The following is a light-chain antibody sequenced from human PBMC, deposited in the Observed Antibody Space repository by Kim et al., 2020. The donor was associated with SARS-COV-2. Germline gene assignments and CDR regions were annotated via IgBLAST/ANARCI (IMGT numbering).Light chain of an antibody. J-gene: IGLJ2*01. Sequence: VSPVQTASITCSGDKLGDKYACWYQQKPGQSPVLVIYQDNKRPSGIPERFSGSNSGNTATLTISGTQAMDEADYYCQAWDSSTAVFGGGTQLTVL. CDR1: KLGDKY. CDR3: QAWDSSTAV. CDR2: QDN. V-gene: IGLV3-1*01.